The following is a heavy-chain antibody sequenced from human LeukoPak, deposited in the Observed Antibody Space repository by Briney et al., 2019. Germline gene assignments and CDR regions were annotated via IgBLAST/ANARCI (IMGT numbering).Heavy chain of an antibody. V-gene: IGHV5-51*01. J-gene: IGHJ4*02. D-gene: IGHD1-26*01. CDR3: ARVGSGATPFDY. CDR1: GYSFSNFW. Sequence: GESLKISCKGYGYSFSNFWIGWVRQMPGKGLEWMGIIYPGDSHTRHSPSFQGQVTITTDKSISTAYLQWSSLKASDTAMYYCARVGSGATPFDYWGQGTLVTASS. CDR2: IYPGDSHT.